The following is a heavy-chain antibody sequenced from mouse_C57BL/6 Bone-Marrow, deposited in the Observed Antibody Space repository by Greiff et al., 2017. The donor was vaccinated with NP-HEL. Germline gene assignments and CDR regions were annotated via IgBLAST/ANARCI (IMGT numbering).Heavy chain of an antibody. V-gene: IGHV14-4*01. Sequence: VQLQQSGAELVRPGASVKLSCTASGFNIKDDYMHWVKQRPEQGLEWIGWIDPENGDTEYASKFQGQATITADTSSNTAYLQLSSLTSEDTAVYYCTTEDYAWFAYWGQGTLVTVSA. CDR1: GFNIKDDY. CDR2: IDPENGDT. J-gene: IGHJ3*01. D-gene: IGHD2-4*01. CDR3: TTEDYAWFAY.